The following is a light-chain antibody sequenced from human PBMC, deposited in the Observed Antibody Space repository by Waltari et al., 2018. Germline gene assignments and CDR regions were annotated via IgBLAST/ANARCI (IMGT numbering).Light chain of an antibody. V-gene: IGLV1-51*02. CDR3: GTWDSSLSGAV. J-gene: IGLJ7*01. Sequence: QSVLTQPPSLSAAPGQRVTISCSGGSSNLGNNYVSWYPQFPGTAPKLLIYENTERPSGIPGRFSGSKSGTSATLDITGLQAGDEADYYCGTWDSSLSGAVFGGGTHLTVL. CDR2: ENT. CDR1: SSNLGNNY.